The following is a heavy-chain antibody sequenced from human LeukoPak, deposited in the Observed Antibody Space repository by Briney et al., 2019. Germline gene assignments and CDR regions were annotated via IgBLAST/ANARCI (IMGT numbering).Heavy chain of an antibody. V-gene: IGHV4-34*01. CDR3: ARAKRDYFENSGYESYYNFMDV. CDR2: INHSGST. Sequence: SETLSLTCAVYGGSFSGYYWSWIRQPPGKGLEWIGEINHSGSTNYNPSLKSRVTISLVPSKNQFSLRLNSVTAADTAVYYCARAKRDYFENSGYESYYNFMDVWGKGTTVTVSS. J-gene: IGHJ6*03. CDR1: GGSFSGYY. D-gene: IGHD3-22*01.